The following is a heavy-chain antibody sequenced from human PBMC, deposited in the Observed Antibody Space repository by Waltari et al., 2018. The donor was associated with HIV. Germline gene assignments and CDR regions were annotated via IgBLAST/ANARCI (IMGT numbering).Heavy chain of an antibody. V-gene: IGHV1-2*06. CDR1: GYTFTGYY. D-gene: IGHD4-4*01. CDR2: INPNSGGT. J-gene: IGHJ6*02. CDR3: AREGARMTTMIYYYYGMDV. Sequence: QVQLVQSGAEVKKPGASVKVSCKASGYTFTGYYMPWVGQAPGQGLEWMGQINPNSGGTNYAQQFQGRVTMTRDTSISTAYMELSRLRSDDTAVYYCAREGARMTTMIYYYYGMDVWGQGTTVTVSS.